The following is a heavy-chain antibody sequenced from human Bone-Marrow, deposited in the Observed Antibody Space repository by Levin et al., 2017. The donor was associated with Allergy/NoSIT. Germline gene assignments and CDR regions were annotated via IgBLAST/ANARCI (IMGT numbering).Heavy chain of an antibody. V-gene: IGHV2-5*02. D-gene: IGHD2-15*01. CDR1: GFSLSTSGVG. CDR2: IYWDDDK. Sequence: SGPTLVKPTQTLTLTCTLSGFSLSTSGVGVGWIRQPPGKALEWLALIYWDDDKRYSPSLKSRLTITKDTSKNQVVLTMTNMDPVDTATYYCAHRDIYCSGGSCLFDYWGQGTLVTVSS. CDR3: AHRDIYCSGGSCLFDY. J-gene: IGHJ4*02.